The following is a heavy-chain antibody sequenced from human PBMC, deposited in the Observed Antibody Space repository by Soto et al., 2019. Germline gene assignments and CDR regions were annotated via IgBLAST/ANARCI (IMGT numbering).Heavy chain of an antibody. CDR2: ISAYNGNT. CDR3: ARDAAAGINDY. CDR1: GYTFTSYG. D-gene: IGHD6-13*01. V-gene: IGHV1-18*01. J-gene: IGHJ4*02. Sequence: QVQLVQSGAEVKKPGASVKVSCKASGYTFTSYGISWVRQAPGQGLEWMGWISAYNGNTKYAQKFQGRVTMTTDTATSTAYMEVRSMRSDDTAVYYCARDAAAGINDYCVQGTLVTVSS.